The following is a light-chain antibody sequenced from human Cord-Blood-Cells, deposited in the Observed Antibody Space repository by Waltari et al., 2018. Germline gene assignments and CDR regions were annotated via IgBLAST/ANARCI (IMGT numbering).Light chain of an antibody. CDR1: QSISSY. CDR3: QQSYSTLTWT. J-gene: IGKJ1*01. Sequence: DIQMTQSPSSLSASVGDRVTITCRANQSISSYLNWYQQKPGKAPKLLIYAASSLQSGVPSRFSGCGSGTDFTLTISSLQPEDFATYYCQQSYSTLTWTFGQGTKVEIK. V-gene: IGKV1-39*01. CDR2: AAS.